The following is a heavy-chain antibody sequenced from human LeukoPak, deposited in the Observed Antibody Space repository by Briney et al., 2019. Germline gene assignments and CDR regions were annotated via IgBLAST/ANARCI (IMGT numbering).Heavy chain of an antibody. J-gene: IGHJ5*02. CDR3: ARLPYSRYYDFWSGYDDDTNWFDP. CDR2: INHSGST. D-gene: IGHD3-3*01. V-gene: IGHV4-34*01. CDR1: GGSFSGYY. Sequence: SETLSLTCAVYGGSFSGYYWSWIRQPPGKGLEWIGEINHSGSTNYNPSLKSRVTISVDTSKNQFSLKLSSVTAADTAVYYCARLPYSRYYDFWSGYDDDTNWFDPWGQGTLVTVSS.